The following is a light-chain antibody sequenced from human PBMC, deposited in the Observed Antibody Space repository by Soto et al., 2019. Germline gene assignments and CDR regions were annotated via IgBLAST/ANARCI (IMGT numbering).Light chain of an antibody. V-gene: IGLV2-23*01. Sequence: QSVLTQPASVSGSPGQSITISCTGTNSDVGSYNLVSWYQHHPGKAPKLMIYEGSERPSGVSNRFSGSKSGNTASLTISGLQAEDEGDYYCCSYAGSSTFHVFGTGTKVTVL. CDR1: NSDVGSYNL. J-gene: IGLJ1*01. CDR2: EGS. CDR3: CSYAGSSTFHV.